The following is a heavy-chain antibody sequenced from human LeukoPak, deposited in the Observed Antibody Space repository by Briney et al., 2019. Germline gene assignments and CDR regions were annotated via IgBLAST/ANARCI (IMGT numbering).Heavy chain of an antibody. CDR1: GGTFSSYA. V-gene: IGHV1-69*05. CDR2: IIPIFGTA. D-gene: IGHD2-15*01. Sequence: SVKVSCKASGGTFSSYAISWVRQAPGQGLEWMGRIIPIFGTANYAQKFQGRVTITTDESTSTAYMELGSLRSEDTAVYYCAREMFSRREPGYCSGGSCSNWFDPWGQGTLVTVSS. CDR3: AREMFSRREPGYCSGGSCSNWFDP. J-gene: IGHJ5*02.